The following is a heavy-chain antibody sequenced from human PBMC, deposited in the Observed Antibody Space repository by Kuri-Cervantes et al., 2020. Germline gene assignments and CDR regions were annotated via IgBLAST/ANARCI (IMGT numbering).Heavy chain of an antibody. D-gene: IGHD3-22*01. CDR1: GFTFSDYY. Sequence: LSLTCAASGFTFSDYYMSWIRQAPGKGLEWISYISNSGTTIYYAADSVKGRFTISRDNAKNSLYLQMNSLRAEDTAVYYCASDQYYYDSSGFTPWGQGTLVTVSS. CDR2: ISNSGTTI. CDR3: ASDQYYYDSSGFTP. J-gene: IGHJ5*02. V-gene: IGHV3-11*04.